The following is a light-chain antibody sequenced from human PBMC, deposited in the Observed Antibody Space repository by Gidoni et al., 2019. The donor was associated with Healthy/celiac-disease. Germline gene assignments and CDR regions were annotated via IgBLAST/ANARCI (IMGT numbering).Light chain of an antibody. CDR1: QGISSY. J-gene: IGKJ2*01. CDR2: AAS. CDR3: QQYYSYPYT. Sequence: AIRMTQSPSSFSASTGDRVTITCRASQGISSYLAWYQQKPGKAPKLLIYAASTLQSGVPSRFSDSGSGTDFTLTISCLQSEDFATYYCQQYYSYPYTFXQXTKLEIK. V-gene: IGKV1-8*01.